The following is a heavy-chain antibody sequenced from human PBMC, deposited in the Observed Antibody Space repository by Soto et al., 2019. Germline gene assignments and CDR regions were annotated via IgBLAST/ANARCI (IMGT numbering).Heavy chain of an antibody. Sequence: TLSLTCTVSGGSISSGGYYWSWIRQPPGKGLEWIGYIYYSGSTYYNSCLKSRVTISVDTSKNQFSLKLSSATAADTAVYYCARSSYYYDSSGYYPFDYWGQGTLVTVSS. V-gene: IGHV4-31*03. CDR3: ARSSYYYDSSGYYPFDY. CDR1: GGSISSGGYY. D-gene: IGHD3-22*01. CDR2: IYYSGST. J-gene: IGHJ4*02.